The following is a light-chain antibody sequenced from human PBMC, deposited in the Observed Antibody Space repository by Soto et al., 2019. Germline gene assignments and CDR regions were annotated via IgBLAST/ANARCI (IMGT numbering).Light chain of an antibody. CDR1: QSISSW. Sequence: DIQMTQSPSTLSASVGDRVTITCRASQSISSWLAWYQQKPGKAPRLLIYKTSNLGSGVPSRFSGSGSGTDFTLTISSLQAEDVAVYSCHQYFTSPQTFGQGTKVDIK. V-gene: IGKV1-5*03. J-gene: IGKJ1*01. CDR3: HQYFTSPQT. CDR2: KTS.